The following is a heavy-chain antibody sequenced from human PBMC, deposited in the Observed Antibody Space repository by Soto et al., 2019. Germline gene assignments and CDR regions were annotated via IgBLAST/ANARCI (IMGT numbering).Heavy chain of an antibody. D-gene: IGHD6-6*01. CDR1: GFTFSSYA. Sequence: PGGSLRLSCAASGFTFSSYAMSWVRQAPGKGLEWVSAISGSGGSTDYADSVKGRFTISRDNSKNTLYLQMNSLRAEDTAVYYCAKEQLLYYYYGMDVWGQGTTVTVSS. CDR3: AKEQLLYYYYGMDV. J-gene: IGHJ6*02. V-gene: IGHV3-23*01. CDR2: ISGSGGST.